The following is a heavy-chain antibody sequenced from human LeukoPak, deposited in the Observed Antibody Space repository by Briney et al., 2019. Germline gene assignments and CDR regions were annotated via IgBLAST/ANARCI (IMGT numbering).Heavy chain of an antibody. CDR2: INPSGGST. V-gene: IGHV1-46*01. D-gene: IGHD2-2*01. CDR3: ARVGYCSSTSCYGGDHYMDV. Sequence: ASVKVSCKASGYTFTSYYMHWVRQAPGQGLEWMGIINPSGGSTSYAQKFQGRITMTSDTSTSTAYMELSSLRSEDTAVYYCARVGYCSSTSCYGGDHYMDVWGKGTTVTVSS. J-gene: IGHJ6*03. CDR1: GYTFTSYY.